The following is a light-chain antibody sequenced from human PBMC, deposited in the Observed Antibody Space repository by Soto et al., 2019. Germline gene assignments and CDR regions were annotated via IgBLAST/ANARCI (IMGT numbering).Light chain of an antibody. J-gene: IGKJ1*01. CDR2: GAS. CDR1: QSVSRNY. V-gene: IGKV3-20*01. Sequence: EIVLTQTPGTLSLSPGERATLSCRASQSVSRNYLAWYQQRPAQAPRLLIYGASSRATGIPDRFSGSGSGTDFTLTISRLEPEDFAVYYCQQYGRSPWTFGQGTKVEIK. CDR3: QQYGRSPWT.